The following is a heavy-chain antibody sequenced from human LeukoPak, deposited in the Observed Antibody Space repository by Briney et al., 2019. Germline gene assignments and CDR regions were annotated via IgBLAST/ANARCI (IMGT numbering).Heavy chain of an antibody. CDR3: ARLGYGDYPRDY. V-gene: IGHV3-7*01. J-gene: IGHJ4*02. CDR2: IKQDGSEK. D-gene: IGHD4-17*01. Sequence: GGSLRLSCAASGFTLITYWMSWVRQAPGKGLEWVANIKQDGSEKYYVDSVKGRFTISRDNAKNSLYLQMNSLRAEDTAVYYCARLGYGDYPRDYWGQGTLVTVSS. CDR1: GFTLITYW.